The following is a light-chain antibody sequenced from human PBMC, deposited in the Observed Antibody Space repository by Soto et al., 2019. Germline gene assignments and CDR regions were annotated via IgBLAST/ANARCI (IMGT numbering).Light chain of an antibody. J-gene: IGKJ1*01. CDR2: GAS. CDR1: QTIRSSY. V-gene: IGKV3-20*01. CDR3: QQYGSSPWT. Sequence: ETVLTQSPGTLSLSPGERATLSCRASQTIRSSYLAWYRQTPGQAPRLLIYGASNSATGSADRFSGSGSGTDFTLIISRLEPEDFALYYCQQYGSSPWTFGQGTKVEIK.